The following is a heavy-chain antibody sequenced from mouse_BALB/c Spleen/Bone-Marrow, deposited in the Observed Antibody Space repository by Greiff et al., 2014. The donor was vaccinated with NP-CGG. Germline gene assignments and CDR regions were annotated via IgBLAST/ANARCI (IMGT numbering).Heavy chain of an antibody. V-gene: IGHV3-6*02. CDR3: AIYGYDGGFAY. Sequence: EVQLVESGPGLVKPSQSLSLTCSVTGYSITSGYYWNWIRQFPGNRLEWMGYISYDGSNNYNPSHKNRISITRDTSKNQFFLRLNSVTTEDTATYYCAIYGYDGGFAYWGQGTLVTVSA. D-gene: IGHD2-2*01. CDR2: ISYDGSN. J-gene: IGHJ3*01. CDR1: GYSITSGYY.